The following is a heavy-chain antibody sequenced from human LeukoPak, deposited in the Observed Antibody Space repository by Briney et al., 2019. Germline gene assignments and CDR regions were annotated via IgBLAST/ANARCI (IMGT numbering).Heavy chain of an antibody. J-gene: IGHJ5*02. D-gene: IGHD3-22*01. CDR3: ARVEYYDSSGYYCWFDP. CDR1: GGTFSSYA. CDR2: IIPIFGTA. V-gene: IGHV1-69*13. Sequence: ASVKVSCKASGGTFSSYAISWVRQAPGQGLEWMGGIIPIFGTANYAQKFQGRVTITADESTSTAYMELSSLRSEDTAVYYCARVEYYDSSGYYCWFDPWGQGTLVTVSS.